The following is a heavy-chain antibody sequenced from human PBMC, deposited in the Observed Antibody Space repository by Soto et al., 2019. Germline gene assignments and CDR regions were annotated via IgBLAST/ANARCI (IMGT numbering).Heavy chain of an antibody. D-gene: IGHD4-17*01. Sequence: SETLSLTCTVSGGSMSSNYWTWIRQSPGKGLEWIGYIYYTGSTKYNPSLQSRVTISLDTSKNQFSLRLTSVTSADTAVYYCARGGSYGDFFDYWGQG. V-gene: IGHV4-59*01. CDR1: GGSMSSNY. J-gene: IGHJ4*02. CDR2: IYYTGST. CDR3: ARGGSYGDFFDY.